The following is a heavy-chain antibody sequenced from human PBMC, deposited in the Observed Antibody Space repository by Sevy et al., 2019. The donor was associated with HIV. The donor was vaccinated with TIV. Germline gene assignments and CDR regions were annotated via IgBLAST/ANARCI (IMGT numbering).Heavy chain of an antibody. Sequence: GGSLRLSCAASGFTLSSYAMTWVRQTPRKGLEWVSTITGSGGSTNYADSLKGRFTISTDNSKSVLYLQMNFLRAEDTAVYYCVKNGGVRRGHYYYYMDVWGQGTTVTVSS. V-gene: IGHV3-23*01. CDR1: GFTLSSYA. J-gene: IGHJ6*02. CDR2: ITGSGGST. D-gene: IGHD3-16*01. CDR3: VKNGGVRRGHYYYYMDV.